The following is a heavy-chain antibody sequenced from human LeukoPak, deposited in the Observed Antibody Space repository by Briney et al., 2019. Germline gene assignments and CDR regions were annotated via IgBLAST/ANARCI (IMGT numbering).Heavy chain of an antibody. V-gene: IGHV1-46*01. Sequence: GASVKVSCKASGYTFTSYYMHWVRQAPGQGLEWMGIINPSGGSTSYAQKFQGRVTMTRDTSTSTVYMELSSLRSEDAAVYYCATGYSSGWYVLWGQGTLVTVSS. CDR2: INPSGGST. J-gene: IGHJ4*02. CDR1: GYTFTSYY. CDR3: ATGYSSGWYVL. D-gene: IGHD6-19*01.